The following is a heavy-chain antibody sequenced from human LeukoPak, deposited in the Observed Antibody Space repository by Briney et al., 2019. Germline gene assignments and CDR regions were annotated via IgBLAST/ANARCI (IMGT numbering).Heavy chain of an antibody. Sequence: PGESLKISCKGSGYSFTSYWIGWVRPMPGKGLEWMGIIYPGDSDTRYSPSFQGQVTISADKSISTAYLQWSSLKASDTAMYYCARHRGDFNYYDSSGYYYSDYWGQGTLVTVSS. V-gene: IGHV5-51*01. J-gene: IGHJ4*02. CDR2: IYPGDSDT. CDR3: ARHRGDFNYYDSSGYYYSDY. CDR1: GYSFTSYW. D-gene: IGHD3-22*01.